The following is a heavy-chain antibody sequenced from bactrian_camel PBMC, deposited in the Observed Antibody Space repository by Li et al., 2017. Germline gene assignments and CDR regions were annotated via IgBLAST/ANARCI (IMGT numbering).Heavy chain of an antibody. CDR3: VATRAYFRGGRCPPQADFPY. CDR1: GYRFTYSWCA. CDR2: ITSGGGSS. Sequence: DVQLVESGGGSVQAGGSLRLSCAVSGYRFTYSWCAMSWVRQAPGKGLDWVSAITSGGGSSYYADSVRGRFNISRDNAKNTLYLQMNSLKPEDTATYYCVATRAYFRGGRCPPQADFPYWGQGTQVTVS. V-gene: IGHV3S31*01. J-gene: IGHJ6*01. D-gene: IGHD2*01.